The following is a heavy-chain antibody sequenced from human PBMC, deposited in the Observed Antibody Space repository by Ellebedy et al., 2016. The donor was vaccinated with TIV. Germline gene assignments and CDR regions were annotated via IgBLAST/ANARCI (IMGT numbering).Heavy chain of an antibody. J-gene: IGHJ4*02. CDR2: ISGSGGNT. Sequence: GESLKISCAASGFTFSSCAMSWVRQAPGKGLEWVSAISGSGGNTYYADSVKGRFTISRDNSKNTLYLQMNSLRAEDTAVYYCAKERTSLHSEGAVLDSWGQGTLVTVSS. CDR3: AKERTSLHSEGAVLDS. V-gene: IGHV3-23*01. CDR1: GFTFSSCA. D-gene: IGHD2-15*01.